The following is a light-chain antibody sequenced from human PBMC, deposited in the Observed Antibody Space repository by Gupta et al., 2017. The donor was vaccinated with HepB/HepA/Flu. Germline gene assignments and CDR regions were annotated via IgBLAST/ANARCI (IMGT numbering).Light chain of an antibody. CDR2: GAS. V-gene: IGKV3-20*01. Sequence: DILLTQSPVTLSLSPGQRATLPCRASQSVGSAFLAWYQHKPGQAPRLLIYGASSRATGIPDRFSGSGSGTDFTLTISRLEPEDIAIYSCQQYDSLPYSFGRGTKLEI. CDR1: QSVGSAF. J-gene: IGKJ2*03. CDR3: QQYDSLPYS.